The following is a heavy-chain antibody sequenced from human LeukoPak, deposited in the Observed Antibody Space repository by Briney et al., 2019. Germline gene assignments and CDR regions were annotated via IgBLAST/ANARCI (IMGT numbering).Heavy chain of an antibody. J-gene: IGHJ4*02. CDR2: INPDGGST. CDR1: GYTFSSYY. D-gene: IGHD5-12*01. Sequence: PWASVKVSCKASGYTFSSYYLHWVRQAPGRGLEWMGIINPDGGSTTYAQKIQGRVTMTRDMSTSTVYMEVSSLRSEDTAVYYCARAYSGYGGYFDYWGQGTLVTVSS. CDR3: ARAYSGYGGYFDY. V-gene: IGHV1-46*01.